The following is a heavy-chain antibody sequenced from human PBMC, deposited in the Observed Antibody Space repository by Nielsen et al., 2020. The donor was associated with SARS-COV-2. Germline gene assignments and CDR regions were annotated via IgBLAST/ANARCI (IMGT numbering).Heavy chain of an antibody. V-gene: IGHV3-74*01. J-gene: IGHJ5*02. CDR3: TRGVGGWFDP. D-gene: IGHD3-10*01. CDR1: GFSFRDYW. Sequence: GESLKISCAASGFSFRDYWMHWVRQAPGKGLVWVSRINDDGSTTSYADSVKGRFTISRDNARNTLYLQMNSLRAGDMAVYYCTRGVGGWFDPWGQGTLVTVSS. CDR2: INDDGSTT.